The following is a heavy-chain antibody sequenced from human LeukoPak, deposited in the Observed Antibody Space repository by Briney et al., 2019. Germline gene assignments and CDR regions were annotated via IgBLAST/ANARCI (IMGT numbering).Heavy chain of an antibody. V-gene: IGHV3-30*04. CDR1: GYTLTELS. D-gene: IGHD2-21*02. CDR2: ISYDGSNK. Sequence: SCKVSGYTLTELSMHWVRQAPGKGLEWVAVISYDGSNKYYADSVKGRFTISRDNSKNTLYLQMNSLRAEDTAVYYCARDECGGDCYDYYYYGMDVWGQGTTVTVSS. CDR3: ARDECGGDCYDYYYYGMDV. J-gene: IGHJ6*02.